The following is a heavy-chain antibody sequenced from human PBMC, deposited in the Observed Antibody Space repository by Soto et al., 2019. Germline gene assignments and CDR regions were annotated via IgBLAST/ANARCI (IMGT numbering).Heavy chain of an antibody. Sequence: GESLKISCKGSGCSFTSYWIGWVRQMPGKGLEWMGIIYPGDSDTRYSPSFQGQVTISADKSISTAYLQWSSLKASDTAMYYCARHCSSTSCYPWDYYYYYGMDVWGQGTTVTVSS. J-gene: IGHJ6*02. D-gene: IGHD2-2*01. CDR3: ARHCSSTSCYPWDYYYYYGMDV. CDR2: IYPGDSDT. V-gene: IGHV5-51*01. CDR1: GCSFTSYW.